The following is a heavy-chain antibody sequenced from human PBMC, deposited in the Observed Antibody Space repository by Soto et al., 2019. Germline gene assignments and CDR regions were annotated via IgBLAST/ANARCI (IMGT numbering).Heavy chain of an antibody. CDR2: IYYSGST. D-gene: IGHD6-19*01. CDR3: ARRWESSGWLSKGWFDP. J-gene: IGHJ5*02. V-gene: IGHV4-39*01. Sequence: QLQLQESGPGLVKPSETLSLTCTVSGGSISSSSYYWGWIRQPPGKGLEWIGSIYYSGSTYYNPSLKSRVTISVDTSKNQFSLKLSSVTAADTAVYYCARRWESSGWLSKGWFDPWGQGTLVTVSS. CDR1: GGSISSSSYY.